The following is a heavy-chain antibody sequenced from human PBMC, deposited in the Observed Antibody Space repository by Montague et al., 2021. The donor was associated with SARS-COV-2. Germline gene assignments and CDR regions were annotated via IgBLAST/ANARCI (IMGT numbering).Heavy chain of an antibody. CDR3: ARHGLAGITIFGVVTPRGCFDX. CDR2: IYYSGST. Sequence: SETLSLTCTVSGGSISSSSYYWGWIRQPPGKGLEWIGSIYYSGSTYYNPSLKSRVTISVDTSKNQFSLKLSSVTAADTAVYYCARHGLAGITIFGVVTPRGCFDXGGKRTMVPGPS. V-gene: IGHV4-39*01. D-gene: IGHD3-3*01. CDR1: GGSISSSSYY. J-gene: IGHJ3*02.